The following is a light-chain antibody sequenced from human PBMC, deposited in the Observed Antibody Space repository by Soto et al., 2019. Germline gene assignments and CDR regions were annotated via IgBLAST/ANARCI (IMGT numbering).Light chain of an antibody. Sequence: EIVVSQSPCTLSLSPGKRATLSCRASQSISSSYLAWYQQRPGQAPRLLIYGASSRATGIPDRFSGSGSGTEFTLTISRLEPEDFAVYYCQQYGSSSWTFGQGTKVDI. CDR1: QSISSSY. CDR2: GAS. J-gene: IGKJ1*01. V-gene: IGKV3-20*01. CDR3: QQYGSSSWT.